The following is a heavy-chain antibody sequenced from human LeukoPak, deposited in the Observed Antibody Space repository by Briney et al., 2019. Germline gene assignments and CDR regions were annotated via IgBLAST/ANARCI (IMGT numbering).Heavy chain of an antibody. D-gene: IGHD3-22*01. CDR1: GFTFDGYA. CDR2: ISWNSGSI. Sequence: GGSLRLSCAASGFTFDGYAMHWVRQAPGKGLKWVSGISWNSGSIGYADSVKGRFTISRDNAKNSLYLQMNSLRAEDTALYYCAKAPSYYYDSSGFIDAFDIWGQGTMVTVSS. CDR3: AKAPSYYYDSSGFIDAFDI. V-gene: IGHV3-9*01. J-gene: IGHJ3*02.